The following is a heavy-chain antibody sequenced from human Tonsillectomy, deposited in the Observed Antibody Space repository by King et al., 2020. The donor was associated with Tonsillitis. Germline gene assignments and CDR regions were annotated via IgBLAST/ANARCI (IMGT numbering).Heavy chain of an antibody. J-gene: IGHJ5*02. CDR3: ARRPGIAAAGTGGGWFDP. D-gene: IGHD6-13*01. CDR2: INHSGST. CDR1: GGSFSGYY. V-gene: IGHV4-34*01. Sequence: VQLQQWGAGLLKPSETLSLTCAVYGGSFSGYYWSWLRQPPGKGLEWIGEINHSGSTNYNPSLKSRVTISVDTSKNQFSLKLSSVTAADTAVYYCARRPGIAAAGTGGGWFDPWGQGTLVTVSS.